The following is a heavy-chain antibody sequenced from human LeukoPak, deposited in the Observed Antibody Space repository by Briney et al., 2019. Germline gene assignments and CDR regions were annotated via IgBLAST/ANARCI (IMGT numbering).Heavy chain of an antibody. Sequence: SETLSLTCTVSGGSISSGGYYWSWIRQHPGKGLEWIGYIYYSGSTYYNPSLKSRVTISVDTSKNQFSLKLSSVTAADTAVYYCARDGRNYYGSGSYYTLDYWGQGTLVTVSS. CDR1: GGSISSGGYY. D-gene: IGHD3-10*01. CDR3: ARDGRNYYGSGSYYTLDY. CDR2: IYYSGST. V-gene: IGHV4-31*03. J-gene: IGHJ4*02.